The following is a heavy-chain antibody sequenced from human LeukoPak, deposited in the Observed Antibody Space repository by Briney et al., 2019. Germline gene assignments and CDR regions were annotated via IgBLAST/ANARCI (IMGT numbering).Heavy chain of an antibody. V-gene: IGHV4-34*01. CDR1: GGSVTNYY. D-gene: IGHD3-10*01. CDR2: TNHSGST. CDR3: ARKSGHFDY. J-gene: IGHJ4*02. Sequence: KPSETLSLTCTVSGGSVTNYYWSWIRQPPGKGLEWIGETNHSGSTNYNPSLKSRVTISVDTSRNQFSLKLSSVTAADTAVYYCARKSGHFDYWGQGTLVTVSS.